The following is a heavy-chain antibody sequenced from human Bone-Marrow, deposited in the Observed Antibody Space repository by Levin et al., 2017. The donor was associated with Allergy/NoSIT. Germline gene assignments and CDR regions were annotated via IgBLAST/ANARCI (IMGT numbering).Heavy chain of an antibody. J-gene: IGHJ4*02. CDR2: IRSKTDGGTT. V-gene: IGHV3-15*01. CDR3: TTGWECSGRICYYTGDYYFAY. CDR1: EFNFSNAW. D-gene: IGHD2-15*01. Sequence: NSGGSLRLSCAASEFNFSNAWMNWVRQAPGKGLEWVGRIRSKTDGGTTDYAAPVKGRFTISRDDSKTTLYLQMNSLKTEDTAVYYCTTGWECSGRICYYTGDYYFAYWGQGTLVAVSS.